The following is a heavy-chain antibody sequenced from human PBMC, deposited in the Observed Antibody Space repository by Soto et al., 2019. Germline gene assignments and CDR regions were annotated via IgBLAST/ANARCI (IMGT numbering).Heavy chain of an antibody. J-gene: IGHJ5*02. CDR1: GGSISSGGYY. V-gene: IGHV4-31*03. CDR2: IYYSGST. D-gene: IGHD3-22*01. CDR3: ARDCTDYYDSSGYYDT. Sequence: QVQLQESGPGLVKPSQTLSLTCTVSGGSISSGGYYWSWIRQHPGKGLEWIGYIYYSGSTYYNPSLKSRVTISVDTSKNQFSLKLSSVTAADTAVYYCARDCTDYYDSSGYYDTWGQGTLVTVSS.